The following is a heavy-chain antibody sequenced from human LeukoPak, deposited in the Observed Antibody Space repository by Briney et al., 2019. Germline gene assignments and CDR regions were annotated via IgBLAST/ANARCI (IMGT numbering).Heavy chain of an antibody. V-gene: IGHV4-31*03. CDR3: ATIVVVPAATGRAGWFDP. Sequence: SQTLSLTCTVSGGSISSGGYYWSWIRQHPGRGREWMGYIYYSGSTYYNPSLKSRVTISVDTSKNQFSLKLSSVTAADTAVYYCATIVVVPAATGRAGWFDPWGQGTLVTVSS. J-gene: IGHJ5*02. D-gene: IGHD2-2*01. CDR2: IYYSGST. CDR1: GGSISSGGYY.